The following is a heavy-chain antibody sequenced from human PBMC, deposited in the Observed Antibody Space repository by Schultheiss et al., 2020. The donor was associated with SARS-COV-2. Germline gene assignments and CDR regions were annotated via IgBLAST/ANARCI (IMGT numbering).Heavy chain of an antibody. CDR1: GYTFTSYD. Sequence: ASVKVSCKASGYTFTSYDINWVRQATGQGLEWMGWINPNSGGTNYAQKFQGRVTMTTDTSTSTAYMELRSLRSDDTALYYCARVMASIPVDAFDIWGQGTMVTVSS. CDR2: INPNSGGT. J-gene: IGHJ3*02. CDR3: ARVMASIPVDAFDI. V-gene: IGHV1-18*01. D-gene: IGHD3-10*01.